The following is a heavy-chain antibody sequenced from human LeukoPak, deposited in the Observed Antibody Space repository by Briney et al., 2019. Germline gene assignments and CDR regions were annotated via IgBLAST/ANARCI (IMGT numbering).Heavy chain of an antibody. D-gene: IGHD1-14*01. V-gene: IGHV3-33*01. CDR3: ARASGSFDY. Sequence: GGSLRLSCAASGFTFSTYGMHWVRQAPGNGLEWVAVIWVDGTNKYYADSVKGRFTISRDNSKNTLYLQMNSLRAEDTAVYYCARASGSFDYWGQGTLVIVSS. CDR1: GFTFSTYG. J-gene: IGHJ4*02. CDR2: IWVDGTNK.